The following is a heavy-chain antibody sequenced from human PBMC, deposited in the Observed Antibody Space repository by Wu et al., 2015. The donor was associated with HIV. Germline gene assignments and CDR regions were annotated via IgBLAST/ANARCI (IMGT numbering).Heavy chain of an antibody. J-gene: IGHJ4*02. CDR3: ARAEYCGRNCYSVSDY. CDR1: GFTFNNYI. Sequence: QVQLAQLGVEVRKPGASVKVSCKASGFTFNNYIIVWVRQAPGQGLEWMGWIIPQNGDTDLAPNVQNRVSMTTDASTNLAYMELRTLTSDDTAMYYCARAEYCGRNCYSVSDYWGQGTLVTVS. D-gene: IGHD2-21*01. V-gene: IGHV1-18*01. CDR2: IIPQNGDT.